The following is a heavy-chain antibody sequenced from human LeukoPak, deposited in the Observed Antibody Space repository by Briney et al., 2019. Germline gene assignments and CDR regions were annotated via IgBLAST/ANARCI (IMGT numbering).Heavy chain of an antibody. CDR2: IIPIFGTA. CDR3: ASITSYSKRGYYYYMDV. J-gene: IGHJ6*03. V-gene: IGHV1-69*13. Sequence: SVKVSCKASGGTFSSYAISWVRQAPGQGLEWMGGIIPIFGTANYAQKFQGRVTITADESTSTAYMELSSLRSEDTAVYYCASITSYSKRGYYYYMDVWGKGTTVTVSS. D-gene: IGHD4-11*01. CDR1: GGTFSSYA.